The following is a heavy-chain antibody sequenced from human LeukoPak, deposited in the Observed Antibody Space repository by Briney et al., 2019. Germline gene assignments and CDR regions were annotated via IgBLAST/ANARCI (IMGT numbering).Heavy chain of an antibody. V-gene: IGHV3-20*04. J-gene: IGHJ5*01. Sequence: GGSLRLSCAASGFTFDDYGMSWVRQALGKRLEWVSGRNGDSTEVADSVKGRFAISRDNAKNSLYLQMHNLRAEDTAFYYCARDKYKSFVWGGHRYFDFWGQGIQVIVSS. CDR3: ARDKYKSFVWGGHRYFDF. CDR2: RNGDST. CDR1: GFTFDDYG. D-gene: IGHD3-16*02.